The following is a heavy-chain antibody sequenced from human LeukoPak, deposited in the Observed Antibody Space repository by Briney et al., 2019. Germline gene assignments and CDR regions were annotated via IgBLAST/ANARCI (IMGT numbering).Heavy chain of an antibody. CDR2: INSDGSTT. Sequence: GGSLRLSCAASGFTFSSLWMHWVRQAPGKGLVWVSRINSDGSTTSYADSVKGRFTISRDNAKNTLYLQMNSLRAEDTAVYYCARAGGSCSSTSCYGRGDAFDIWGQGTMVTVSS. CDR1: GFTFSSLW. D-gene: IGHD2-2*01. V-gene: IGHV3-74*01. J-gene: IGHJ3*02. CDR3: ARAGGSCSSTSCYGRGDAFDI.